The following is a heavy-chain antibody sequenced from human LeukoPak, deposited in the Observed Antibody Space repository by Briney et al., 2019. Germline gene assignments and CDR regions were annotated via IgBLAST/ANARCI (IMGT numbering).Heavy chain of an antibody. CDR2: ISGSGDSK. Sequence: PGGSLGLSCAASGFTFSDYYMNWIRQAPGKGLEWVSYISGSGDSKFYADSVKGRFTISRDNAKNSLYLQMNSLRAEDTAVYYCARRAYSNYFFDYWGQGTLVTVSS. CDR3: ARRAYSNYFFDY. CDR1: GFTFSDYY. J-gene: IGHJ4*02. V-gene: IGHV3-11*01. D-gene: IGHD4-11*01.